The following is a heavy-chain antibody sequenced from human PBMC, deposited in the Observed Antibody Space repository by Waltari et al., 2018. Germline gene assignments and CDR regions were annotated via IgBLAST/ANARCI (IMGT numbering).Heavy chain of an antibody. CDR3: AKGPAARTNWFDP. J-gene: IGHJ5*02. CDR2: IGSSCRNT. CDR1: GFTFSSYD. D-gene: IGHD2-2*01. Sequence: EVQLLESGGGLVQPGGSLRLSCAASGFTFSSYDMSWVRQAPGKGLWWVSVIGSSCRNTDYADSVKGRFTISRDDSKNTLYLQMNSLRAEDTAVYYCAKGPAARTNWFDPWGQGTLVTVSS. V-gene: IGHV3-23*01.